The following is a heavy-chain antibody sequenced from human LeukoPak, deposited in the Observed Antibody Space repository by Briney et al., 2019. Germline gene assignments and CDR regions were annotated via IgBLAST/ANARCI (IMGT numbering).Heavy chain of an antibody. D-gene: IGHD2-21*02. CDR3: AKAPHIVVVTAILY. CDR1: RFTFSSYA. V-gene: IGHV3-23*01. CDR2: ISGSGGST. Sequence: GGSPRLSCAASRFTFSSYAMSWVRQAPGKGLEWVSAISGSGGSTYYADSVKGRFTISRDNSKNTLYLQMNSLRAEDTAVYYCAKAPHIVVVTAILYWGQGTLVTVSS. J-gene: IGHJ4*02.